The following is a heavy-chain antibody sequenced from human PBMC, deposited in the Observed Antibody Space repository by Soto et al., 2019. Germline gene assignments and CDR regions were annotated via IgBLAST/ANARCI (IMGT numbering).Heavy chain of an antibody. V-gene: IGHV1-69*06. CDR2: IIPLSATT. CDR1: GGTLSNNA. CDR3: ARGFEDRGIVVVPAANPRYYGMDV. D-gene: IGHD2-2*01. Sequence: QVQLVQTGTEVKKPGSSVKVSCKASGGTLSNNAISWVRQAPGQGLEWMGGIIPLSATTNYAQKFQGRVTITAGRSTSTAYMELTSLTSEDTAVYYCARGFEDRGIVVVPAANPRYYGMDVWGQGTTVTVSS. J-gene: IGHJ6*02.